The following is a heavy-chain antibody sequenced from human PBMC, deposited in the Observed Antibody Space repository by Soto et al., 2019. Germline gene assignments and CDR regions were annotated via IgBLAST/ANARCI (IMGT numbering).Heavy chain of an antibody. D-gene: IGHD6-13*01. CDR2: ISWNSGSI. CDR1: GFTFDDYA. CDR3: AKSGSSWYELNYFDY. J-gene: IGHJ4*02. V-gene: IGHV3-9*01. Sequence: GGSLRLSCAASGFTFDDYAMHWVRQAPGKGLEWVSGISWNSGSIGYADSVKGRFTISRDNAKNSLYLQMNSLRAEDTALYYCAKSGSSWYELNYFDYWGQGTLVTVSS.